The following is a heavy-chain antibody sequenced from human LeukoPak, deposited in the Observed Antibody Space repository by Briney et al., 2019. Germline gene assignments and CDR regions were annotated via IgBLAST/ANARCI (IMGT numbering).Heavy chain of an antibody. CDR1: GGSISGYY. J-gene: IGHJ3*02. D-gene: IGHD3-22*01. V-gene: IGHV4-59*08. CDR3: ARLVVTDYYDSSGYLLAAAFDI. CDR2: IYYSGST. Sequence: PSETLSLTCTVSGGSISGYYWSWIRQPPGKGLEWIGYIYYSGSTNYNPSLKSRVTISVDTSKNQFSLKLSSVTAADTAVYYCARLVVTDYYDSSGYLLAAAFDIWGQGTMVTVSS.